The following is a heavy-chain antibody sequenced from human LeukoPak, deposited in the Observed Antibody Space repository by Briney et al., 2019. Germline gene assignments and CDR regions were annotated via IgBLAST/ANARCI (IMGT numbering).Heavy chain of an antibody. V-gene: IGHV3-74*01. CDR1: GFTFRSNW. Sequence: GGSLRLSCAASGFTFRSNWMEWVRQAPGKGLVWVSRINPDGSSTSYADSVQGRFTISRDNSKNTQSLQMNSLRAEDTAVYYCLGYCSGGNCYSGGYWGQGTLVTVSS. CDR3: LGYCSGGNCYSGGY. J-gene: IGHJ4*02. D-gene: IGHD2-15*01. CDR2: INPDGSST.